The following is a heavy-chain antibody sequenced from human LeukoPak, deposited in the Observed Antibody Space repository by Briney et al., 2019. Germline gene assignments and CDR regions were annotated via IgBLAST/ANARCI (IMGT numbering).Heavy chain of an antibody. V-gene: IGHV3-74*01. D-gene: IGHD3-22*01. CDR3: ARVAYYYDSSDYYTHAFDI. CDR1: GFTFSSYW. CDR2: INNDGSST. J-gene: IGHJ3*02. Sequence: GGSLRLSCAASGFTFSSYWMHWVRQAPGKGLVWVSHINNDGSSTTYADSVKGRFTISRDNAKNTLYLQMNSLRDEDTAVYYCARVAYYYDSSDYYTHAFDIWGQGTMVTVSS.